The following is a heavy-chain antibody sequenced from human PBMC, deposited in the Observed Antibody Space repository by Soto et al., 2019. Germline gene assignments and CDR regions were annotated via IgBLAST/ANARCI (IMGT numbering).Heavy chain of an antibody. CDR2: ISSSSSYI. CDR3: VIYDILTGYTDSGSFGGSYYYYYGMDV. D-gene: IGHD3-9*01. J-gene: IGHJ6*02. Sequence: GGSLRLSCAASGFTFSSYSMNWVRQAPGKGLEWVSSISSSSSYIYYADSVKGRFTISRDNAKNSLYLQMNSLRAEDTAVYYCVIYDILTGYTDSGSFGGSYYYYYGMDVWGQGTTVTVSS. CDR1: GFTFSSYS. V-gene: IGHV3-21*01.